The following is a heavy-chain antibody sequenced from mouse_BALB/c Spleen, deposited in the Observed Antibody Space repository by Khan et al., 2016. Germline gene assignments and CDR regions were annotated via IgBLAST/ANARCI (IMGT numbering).Heavy chain of an antibody. V-gene: IGHV5-12-1*01. Sequence: EVQLVASGGGLVKPGGSLKLSCAASGFAFSSYDMSWVRQTPEKRLEWVAYISSGGGSTYYPDTVKGRFTISRDNAKNTLYLQMSSLKSEDTAMYYCARQRGYYTMDYWGQGTSVTVSS. CDR2: ISSGGGST. CDR3: ARQRGYYTMDY. J-gene: IGHJ4*01. CDR1: GFAFSSYD.